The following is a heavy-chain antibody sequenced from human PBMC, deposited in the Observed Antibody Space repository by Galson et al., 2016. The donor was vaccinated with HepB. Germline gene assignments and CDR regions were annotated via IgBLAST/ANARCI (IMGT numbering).Heavy chain of an antibody. CDR3: AQDKASMSVGATKFQH. CDR2: ISWNSGSI. Sequence: SLRLSCAASGFIFKDYAMHWVRQAPGKGLEWVSSISWNSGSIGYADSVKGRFTISRDNAKNSLYLQMNSLRAEDTAFYYCAQDKASMSVGATKFQHWGQGTLVTVSS. J-gene: IGHJ1*01. CDR1: GFIFKDYA. V-gene: IGHV3-9*01. D-gene: IGHD1-26*01.